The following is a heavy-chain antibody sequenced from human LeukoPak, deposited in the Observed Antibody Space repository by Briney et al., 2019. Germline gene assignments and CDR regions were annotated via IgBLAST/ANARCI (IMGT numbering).Heavy chain of an antibody. CDR2: IYYSGST. J-gene: IGHJ5*02. V-gene: IGHV4-39*07. D-gene: IGHD3-22*01. Sequence: SFSSYSIHWVRQPPGKGLEWIGSIYYSGSTYYNPSLKSRVTISVDTSKNQFSLKLSSVTAADTAVYYCAEDYYDSSGWGSNWFDPWGQGTLVTVSS. CDR1: SFSSYS. CDR3: AEDYYDSSGWGSNWFDP.